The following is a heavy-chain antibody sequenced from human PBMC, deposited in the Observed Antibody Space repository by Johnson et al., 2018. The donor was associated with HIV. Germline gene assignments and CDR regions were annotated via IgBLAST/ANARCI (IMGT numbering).Heavy chain of an antibody. Sequence: QVQLVESGGGVVQPERSLRLSCSASAFTFSDYYMSWIRQAPGKGLEWVSYISSSGSTIYYADYVKGRFTIFRDNAKNSLYLQMNRLRAEDTAVYYCARERGEGGSYYSFRRDAFDIWGQGTMVTVSS. J-gene: IGHJ3*02. CDR2: ISSSGSTI. CDR3: ARERGEGGSYYSFRRDAFDI. D-gene: IGHD1-26*01. CDR1: AFTFSDYY. V-gene: IGHV3-11*04.